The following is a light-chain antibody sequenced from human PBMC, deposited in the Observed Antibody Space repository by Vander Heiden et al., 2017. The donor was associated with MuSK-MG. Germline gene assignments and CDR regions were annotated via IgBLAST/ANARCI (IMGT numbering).Light chain of an antibody. V-gene: IGKV1-5*03. J-gene: IGKJ5*01. CDR3: RQESTYRPT. CDR1: QSISSW. Sequence: DIHLPQSPSALSTSVGDRVAITCRASQSISSWLASYQQKPGKAPKLLLYQASSLESAVPSTFSGSGSARAFTLTIISLLPADFATYYCRQESTYRPTFGQGTRLAMK. CDR2: QAS.